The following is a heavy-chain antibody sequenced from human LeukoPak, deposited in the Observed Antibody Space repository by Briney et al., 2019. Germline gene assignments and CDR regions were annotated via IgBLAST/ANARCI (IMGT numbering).Heavy chain of an antibody. J-gene: IGHJ4*02. CDR1: GFTFSTRA. D-gene: IGHD6-19*01. Sequence: PGGSLRLSCAASGFTFSTRAMSWVRQAPARGLEWVAVISYDGSNKYYADSVKGRFTISRDNSKNTLYLQMNSLRAEDTAVYYCARGIIAVAGPYFDYWGQGTLVTASS. CDR3: ARGIIAVAGPYFDY. V-gene: IGHV3-30*19. CDR2: ISYDGSNK.